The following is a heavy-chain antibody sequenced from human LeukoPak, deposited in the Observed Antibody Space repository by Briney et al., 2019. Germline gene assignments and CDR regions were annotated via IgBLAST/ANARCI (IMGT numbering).Heavy chain of an antibody. Sequence: GESLRLSCAASGFTFNTYAMSWVRQAPGKGLEWVSSISSSSIYIYYADSVKGRFTISRDNAKTSLYLQMNSLRAEDTAVYYCARELSGIGRYYYYYYMDVWGKGTTVTVSS. CDR3: ARELSGIGRYYYYYYMDV. V-gene: IGHV3-21*01. CDR1: GFTFNTYA. D-gene: IGHD6-19*01. J-gene: IGHJ6*03. CDR2: ISSSSIYI.